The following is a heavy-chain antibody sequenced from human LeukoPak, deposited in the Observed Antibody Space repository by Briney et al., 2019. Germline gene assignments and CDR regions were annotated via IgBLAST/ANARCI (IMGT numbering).Heavy chain of an antibody. J-gene: IGHJ4*02. CDR1: GYSISSDYY. CDR3: ARVVRYSYGYFDY. CDR2: IYHSGST. D-gene: IGHD5-18*01. V-gene: IGHV4-38-2*02. Sequence: PSETLSLTCTVSGYSISSDYYWGWIRQPPGKGLEWIGSIYHSGSTYYNPSLKSRVTISVDTSKNQFSLKLSSVTAADTAVYYCARVVRYSYGYFDYWGQGALVTVSS.